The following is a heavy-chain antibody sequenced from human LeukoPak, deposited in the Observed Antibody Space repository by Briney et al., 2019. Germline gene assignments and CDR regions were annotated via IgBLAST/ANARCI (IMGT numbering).Heavy chain of an antibody. J-gene: IGHJ3*02. Sequence: GASVEVSCKASAYTFTAYYMHFVRQAPRQGLEWMGWINPTTGGTNYAQMFQGRVTMTRDTSISTAYMELSRLTSDDTALYYCARGGRTTSCCDDAFDIWGQGTMVSVSS. CDR2: INPTTGGT. D-gene: IGHD2-2*01. CDR3: ARGGRTTSCCDDAFDI. CDR1: AYTFTAYY. V-gene: IGHV1-2*02.